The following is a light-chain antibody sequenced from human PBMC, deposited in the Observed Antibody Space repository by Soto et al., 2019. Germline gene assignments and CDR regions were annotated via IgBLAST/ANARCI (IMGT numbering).Light chain of an antibody. CDR3: MQALQSLT. CDR2: AAS. CDR1: QGISSW. Sequence: DIQMTQSTSSVSASVGDRVTITCRASQGISSWLAWYQQKPGKAPELLIYAASTLQSGVPDRFSGSGPGTDFTLKINRVEAEDVGTYYCMQALQSLTFGQGTRLEIK. J-gene: IGKJ5*01. V-gene: IGKV1-12*01.